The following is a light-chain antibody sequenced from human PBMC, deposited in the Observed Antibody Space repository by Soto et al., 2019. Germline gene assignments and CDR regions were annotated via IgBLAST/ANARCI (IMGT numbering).Light chain of an antibody. CDR2: AAT. V-gene: IGKV1-39*01. J-gene: IGKJ2*01. CDR1: QSISSY. Sequence: DIQMTQSPCSLSASVGDRVTITCRASQSISSYLNWYQQKPGKAPKLLIYAATSMQSGVPSRFSGSGSGTDFTLTISSLQPEDFATYYCQQSYSTPGTFGQGTKLEIK. CDR3: QQSYSTPGT.